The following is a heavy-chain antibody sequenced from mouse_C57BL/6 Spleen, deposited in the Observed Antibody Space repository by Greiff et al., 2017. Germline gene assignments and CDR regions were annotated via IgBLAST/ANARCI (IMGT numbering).Heavy chain of an antibody. Sequence: EVKLMESGGGLVKPGGSLKFSCAASGFTFSDYGMHWVRQAPEQGLEWVAYISSGSSPIDYADQVKGRVTISGDNAKNTLYLQMTRLRSEDTAMYYCARGTTVVAPGIDVWGTGTTVTVSS. CDR1: GFTFSDYG. CDR2: ISSGSSPI. CDR3: ARGTTVVAPGIDV. V-gene: IGHV5-17*01. J-gene: IGHJ1*03. D-gene: IGHD1-1*01.